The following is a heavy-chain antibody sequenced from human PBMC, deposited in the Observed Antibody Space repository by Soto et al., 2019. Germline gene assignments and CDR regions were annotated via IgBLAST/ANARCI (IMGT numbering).Heavy chain of an antibody. CDR1: RFTFSIYG. V-gene: IGHV3-33*01. CDR2: IWNDESKK. J-gene: IGHJ6*02. D-gene: IGHD2-15*01. Sequence: GGTLRLSCAASRFTFSIYGMHWVHQAPGKGLESVAVIWNDESKKYYADSVKGRFTVSRDNSKNTLYLQMNSLRAEDTAVYYCARDPPVHRWQTYYYYGMHVWGQGTTVTVSS. CDR3: ARDPPVHRWQTYYYYGMHV.